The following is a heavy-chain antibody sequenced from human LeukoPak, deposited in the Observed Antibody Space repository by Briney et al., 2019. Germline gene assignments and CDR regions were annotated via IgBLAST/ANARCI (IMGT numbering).Heavy chain of an antibody. V-gene: IGHV4-34*01. Sequence: SETLSLTCAVYGGSFSGYYWSWIRQPPGKGLEWIGEINHSGSTNYNPSLKSRVTISVDTSKNQFSLKLSSVTAADTAVYYCARLWYYMDVWGQGTMVTVSS. CDR3: ARLWYYMDV. D-gene: IGHD4/OR15-4a*01. CDR2: INHSGST. J-gene: IGHJ3*01. CDR1: GGSFSGYY.